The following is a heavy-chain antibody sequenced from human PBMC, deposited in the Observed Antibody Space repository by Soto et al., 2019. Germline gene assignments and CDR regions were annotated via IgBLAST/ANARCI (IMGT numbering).Heavy chain of an antibody. CDR1: GFPFISYW. J-gene: IGHJ5*02. V-gene: IGHV3-74*01. D-gene: IGHD5-12*01. CDR3: VSSAYRAYWVDP. CDR2: INSDGSII. Sequence: DVQLLESGGGIVQPGGSLRLSCTASGFPFISYWMHWVRQAPGKGLVWVSRINSDGSIINYADSVKGRFTISRDNAKNTVDIKMNSLRGEDTAVYFCVSSAYRAYWVDPWGQGTLVTVSS.